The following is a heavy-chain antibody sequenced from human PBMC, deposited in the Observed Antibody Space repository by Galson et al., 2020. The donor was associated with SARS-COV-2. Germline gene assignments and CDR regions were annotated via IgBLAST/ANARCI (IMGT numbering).Heavy chain of an antibody. CDR2: XXXXXXNK. Sequence: TGGSLRLSCAASGFTFSSYAMXXXRXXXXXGLEXXAVXXXXXXNKYYADSVKGRFTISRDNSKNTLYLQMNSLRAEDTAVYYCATPRGHYYDSSGPIDYWGQGTLVTVSS. V-gene: IGHV3-30*04. CDR1: GFTFSSYA. CDR3: ATPRGHYYDSSGPIDY. D-gene: IGHD3-22*01. J-gene: IGHJ4*02.